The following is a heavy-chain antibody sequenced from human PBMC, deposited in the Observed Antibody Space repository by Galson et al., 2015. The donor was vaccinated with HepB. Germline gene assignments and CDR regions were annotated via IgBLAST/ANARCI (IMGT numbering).Heavy chain of an antibody. CDR1: GFTFSGYA. CDR2: ISGSGGNT. V-gene: IGHV3-23*01. D-gene: IGHD5-12*01. Sequence: SLRLSCAASGFTFSGYAMSWVRQAPGKGLEWVSTISGSGGNTYYADSVKGRFTIYRDNSKNTMYMQMNSLRAEDTAVYYCAKDRQWLRFGGSDYWGQGTLVTVSS. CDR3: AKDRQWLRFGGSDY. J-gene: IGHJ4*02.